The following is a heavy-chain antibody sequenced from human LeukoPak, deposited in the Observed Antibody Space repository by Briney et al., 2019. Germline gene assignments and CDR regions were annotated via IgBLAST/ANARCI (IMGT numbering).Heavy chain of an antibody. CDR1: GFTFTSSA. J-gene: IGHJ3*02. V-gene: IGHV1-58*02. CDR3: VTDLSTVTTLAFDI. D-gene: IGHD4-17*01. Sequence: SVTVSCKASGFTFTSSAIQWVRQARGQRLEWVGWIGVGSGNTNFAQRFQEKVTITRDMSTSTAYMELSNLSTDDTALYYCVTDLSTVTTLAFDIWGQGTVVTVSS. CDR2: IGVGSGNT.